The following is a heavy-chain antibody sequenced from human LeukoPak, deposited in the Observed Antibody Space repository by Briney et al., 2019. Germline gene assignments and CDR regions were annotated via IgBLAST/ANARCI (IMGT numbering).Heavy chain of an antibody. J-gene: IGHJ4*02. CDR1: Y. CDR2: IYYSGST. CDR3: ARASYGSGTDY. D-gene: IGHD3-10*01. V-gene: IGHV4-30-4*08. Sequence: YMSWIRQPPGKGLEWIGYIYYSGSTYYNPSLKSRVTISVDTSKNQFSLNLSSVTAADTAVYYCARASYGSGTDYWGQGTLVTVSS.